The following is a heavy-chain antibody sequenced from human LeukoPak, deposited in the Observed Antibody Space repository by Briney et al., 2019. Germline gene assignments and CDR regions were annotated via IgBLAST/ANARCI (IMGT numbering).Heavy chain of an antibody. Sequence: SGTLSLTCAVSGGSISSGGYYWSWIRQHPGKGLEWIGYIYYSGSTYYNPSLKSRVTISVDTSKNQFSLKLSSVTAADTAVYYCAASTALYYYYGIDVWGQGTTVTVSS. CDR2: IYYSGST. V-gene: IGHV4-31*11. D-gene: IGHD4-11*01. CDR1: GGSISSGGYY. CDR3: AASTALYYYYGIDV. J-gene: IGHJ6*02.